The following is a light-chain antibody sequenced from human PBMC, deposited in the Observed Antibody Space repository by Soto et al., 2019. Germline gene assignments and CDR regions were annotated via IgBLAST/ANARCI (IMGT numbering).Light chain of an antibody. J-gene: IGKJ5*01. CDR2: GAS. CDR1: QGVSRK. CDR3: QQRSNWPSLT. Sequence: DIVMTQSPATLSLAPGERXXXXXXXSQGVSRKLAWYQHKPGQAPRLLISGASTGATGIPARFSGSGSGTEFTLTISSLQSEDFAVYYCQQRSNWPSLTFGQGTRLEIK. V-gene: IGKV3-15*01.